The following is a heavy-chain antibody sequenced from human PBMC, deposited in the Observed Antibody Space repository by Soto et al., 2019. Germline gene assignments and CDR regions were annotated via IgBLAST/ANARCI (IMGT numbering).Heavy chain of an antibody. Sequence: PQDWSLTRIGSAGFIGQDDDRVSWILQHQDKGLEWIGHIYSGGSIYNNPSLTSRVTISVDTSKMQFSLQLSSVSAADTAVYYCARGPSGDKFASWGQGVLVTVS. CDR3: ARGPSGDKFAS. CDR1: AGFIGQDDDR. D-gene: IGHD7-27*01. J-gene: IGHJ4*02. CDR2: IYSGGSI. V-gene: IGHV4-30-4*08.